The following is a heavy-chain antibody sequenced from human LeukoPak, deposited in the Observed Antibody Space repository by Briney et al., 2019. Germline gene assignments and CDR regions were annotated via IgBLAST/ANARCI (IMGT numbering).Heavy chain of an antibody. D-gene: IGHD3-22*01. CDR2: IYYSGST. CDR1: GGSISSYY. Sequence: SETLSLTCTVSGGSISSYYWSWVRQPPGKGLEWIGYIYYSGSTNYNPSLKSRVTISLDTSKNQFSLKLSSETAADTAVYYCARGGRHYDSSPFDYWGQGTLVTVSS. V-gene: IGHV4-59*01. J-gene: IGHJ4*02. CDR3: ARGGRHYDSSPFDY.